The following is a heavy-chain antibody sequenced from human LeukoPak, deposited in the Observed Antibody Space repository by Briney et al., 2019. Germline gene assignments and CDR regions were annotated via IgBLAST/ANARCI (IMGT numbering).Heavy chain of an antibody. J-gene: IGHJ4*02. V-gene: IGHV4-34*01. D-gene: IGHD3-10*01. CDR1: GGSFSGYY. CDR3: ARGLRGHYGSGSYYKRGVYFDY. CDR2: INHSGST. Sequence: SETLSLTCAVYGGSFSGYYWSWIRQPPRKGLEWIGEINHSGSTNYNPSLKSRVTISVDTSKNQFSLKLSSVTAADTAVYYCARGLRGHYGSGSYYKRGVYFDYWGQGTLVTVSS.